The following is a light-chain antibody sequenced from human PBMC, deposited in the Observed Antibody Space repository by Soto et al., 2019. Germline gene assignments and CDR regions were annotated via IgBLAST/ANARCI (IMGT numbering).Light chain of an antibody. CDR2: GAS. V-gene: IGKV3-11*01. Sequence: EIVLTQSPATMSMSPGERATISCRASQSISTYLAWYQQRPTQAPRLLIYGASKRATGVPARFSGRGSGTDFTLTISSLEPEDFAVYYCQQRSNWPPVTSGPGTKVEI. CDR3: QQRSNWPPVT. CDR1: QSISTY. J-gene: IGKJ3*01.